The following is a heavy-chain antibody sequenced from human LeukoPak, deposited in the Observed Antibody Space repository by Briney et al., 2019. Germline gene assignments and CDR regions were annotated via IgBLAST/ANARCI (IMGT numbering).Heavy chain of an antibody. V-gene: IGHV4-59*08. J-gene: IGHJ5*02. Sequence: SETLSLTCTVSGGSISSYYWSWIRQPPGKGLEWIGYIYYSGSTNYNPSLKSRVTISVDTSKNQLSLKLSSVTAADTAVYYCARRPDCSGGSCPGWFDPWGQGTLVTVSS. D-gene: IGHD2-15*01. CDR2: IYYSGST. CDR1: GGSISSYY. CDR3: ARRPDCSGGSCPGWFDP.